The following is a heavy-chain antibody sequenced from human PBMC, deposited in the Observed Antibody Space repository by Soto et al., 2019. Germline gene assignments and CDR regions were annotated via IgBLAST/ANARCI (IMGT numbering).Heavy chain of an antibody. CDR2: IYNSGST. J-gene: IGHJ4*02. CDR1: GGSISSYY. Sequence: SETLSLTCTVSGGSISSYYWSWIRQPPGKGLEWIGYIYNSGSTYYSPSLQSRVTISADTSKNQFSLKLSSVTAADTAVYYCARQVVDGAVAGTGSFDYWVQGTLVTVSS. D-gene: IGHD6-19*01. V-gene: IGHV4-59*04. CDR3: ARQVVDGAVAGTGSFDY.